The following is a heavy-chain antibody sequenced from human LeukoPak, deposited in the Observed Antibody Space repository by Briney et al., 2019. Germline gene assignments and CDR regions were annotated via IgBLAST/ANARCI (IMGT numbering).Heavy chain of an antibody. V-gene: IGHV1-2*02. J-gene: IGHJ4*02. D-gene: IGHD5-24*01. CDR1: GYTFAGYY. Sequence: GASVKVSCKASGYTFAGYYMHWVRQAPGQRLEWMGWINPNSGGTNYAQKFQDRVTMTRDTSISTAYMELSRLRSDDTAVYYCARVGVEMAPHFDYWGQGTLVTVSS. CDR3: ARVGVEMAPHFDY. CDR2: INPNSGGT.